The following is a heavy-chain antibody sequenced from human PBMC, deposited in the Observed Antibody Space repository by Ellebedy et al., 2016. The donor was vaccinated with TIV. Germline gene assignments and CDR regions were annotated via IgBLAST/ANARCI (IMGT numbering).Heavy chain of an antibody. J-gene: IGHJ4*02. CDR2: IYYSGST. CDR1: GGSISSSNYY. V-gene: IGHV4-39*01. D-gene: IGHD3-10*01. Sequence: GSLRLXXTVSGGSISSSNYYWGWIRQPPGKGLVWIGSIYYSGSTNYNPSLKSRVTISVDTSKNQFSLKLSSVTAADTGIYYCAKHFYYGSESLDYWGQGTQVTVSS. CDR3: AKHFYYGSESLDY.